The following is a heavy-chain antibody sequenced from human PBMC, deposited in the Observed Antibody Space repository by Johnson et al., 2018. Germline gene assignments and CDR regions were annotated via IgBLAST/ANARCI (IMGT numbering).Heavy chain of an antibody. D-gene: IGHD4-17*01. Sequence: QVQLQESGPGLVKASETLSLTCSVSGGSIDRYYWNWIRQSPRRGLEWIGSVFHSGTTSFNPSLSGRFTMSVDTSKNEFSLKLTSVTVADTAIYYCARSAVPGYYFYVFDVWGQGTTVAVSS. CDR1: GGSIDRYY. CDR3: ARSAVPGYYFYVFDV. V-gene: IGHV4-59*01. J-gene: IGHJ6*02. CDR2: VFHSGTT.